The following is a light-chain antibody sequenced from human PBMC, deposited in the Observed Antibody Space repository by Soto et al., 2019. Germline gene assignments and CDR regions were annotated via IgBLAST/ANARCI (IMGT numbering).Light chain of an antibody. CDR3: ATWDDSLNARGV. Sequence: QSVLTQTPSASGTPGQTVTISCSGSRSNIGNNAVSWYQQFPGTAPTLLIYNNNQPPSGVPDRFSGSKPGTSASLAISGLQSEDEADYYCATWDDSLNARGVFGGGTKVTVL. CDR1: RSNIGNNA. J-gene: IGLJ3*02. CDR2: NNN. V-gene: IGLV1-44*01.